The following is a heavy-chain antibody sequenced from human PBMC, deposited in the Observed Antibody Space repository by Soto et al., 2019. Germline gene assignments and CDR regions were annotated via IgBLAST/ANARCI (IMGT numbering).Heavy chain of an antibody. CDR3: ARARYSSGWYDLDY. Sequence: QVQLVESGGGVVQPGRSLRLSCAASGFTFSSYGMHWVRQAPGKGLEWVAVIWYDGSNKYYADSVKGRFTISRDNSKNPLYLQMNSLRVEDPAVYYCARARYSSGWYDLDYWGQGTLVTVSS. D-gene: IGHD6-19*01. J-gene: IGHJ4*02. V-gene: IGHV3-33*01. CDR1: GFTFSSYG. CDR2: IWYDGSNK.